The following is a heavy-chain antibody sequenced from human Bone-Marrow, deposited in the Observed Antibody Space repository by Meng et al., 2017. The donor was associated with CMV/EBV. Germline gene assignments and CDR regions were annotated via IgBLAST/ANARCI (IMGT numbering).Heavy chain of an antibody. D-gene: IGHD6-13*01. CDR3: ARDSSRYGELDY. V-gene: IGHV3-30*04. J-gene: IGHJ4*02. CDR2: ISYDGSDK. CDR1: GFTFSTYA. Sequence: GESLKISCAASGFTFSTYAMRWVRQAPGKGLEWVAVISYDGSDKYYAGSVKGRFTISRDNSKNTLYLEMNSLRAEDTAVYYCARDSSRYGELDYWGQGTLVTVYS.